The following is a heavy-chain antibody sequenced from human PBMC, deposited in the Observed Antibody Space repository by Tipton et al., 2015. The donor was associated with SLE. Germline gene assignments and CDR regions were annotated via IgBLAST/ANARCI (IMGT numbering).Heavy chain of an antibody. CDR2: VSYTGSA. CDR1: GGSITSHY. D-gene: IGHD3-3*01. Sequence: TLALTCTVSGGSITSHYWTWIRQSPGKEFEWLAYVSYTGSATYNPSLRSRVSISLDTSENQFSLKETSVTAADTAVYYCARLSAYYRVFDLWGQGTQVTVSS. J-gene: IGHJ4*02. CDR3: ARLSAYYRVFDL. V-gene: IGHV4-59*08.